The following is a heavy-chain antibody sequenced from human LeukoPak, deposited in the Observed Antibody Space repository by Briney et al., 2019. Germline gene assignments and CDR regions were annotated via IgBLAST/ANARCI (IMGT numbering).Heavy chain of an antibody. CDR2: IRYDESNK. Sequence: GGSLRLSCAASGFTFSSYGMHWVRQAPGKGLEWVAFIRYDESNKYYADSVKGRFTISRDNSKNTLYLQMNSLRAEDTAVYYCAKEPPGYYDSSGRSAGAFDIWGQGTMVTVSS. CDR1: GFTFSSYG. D-gene: IGHD3-22*01. CDR3: AKEPPGYYDSSGRSAGAFDI. V-gene: IGHV3-30*02. J-gene: IGHJ3*02.